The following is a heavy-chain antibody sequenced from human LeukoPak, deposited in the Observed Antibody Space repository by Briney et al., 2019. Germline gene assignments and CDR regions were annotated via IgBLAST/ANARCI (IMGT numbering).Heavy chain of an antibody. J-gene: IGHJ6*02. D-gene: IGHD4-17*01. V-gene: IGHV3-30*03. CDR1: GFTFNNYG. Sequence: PGGSLRLSCAASGFTFNNYGMLWVRQAPGKGLEWVAVTSYDGSDKHHADPVKGRFTIARDNSKNTLYLQMNSLRTEDTAVYYCARAMTTAPYYGMDVWGQGTTVTVSS. CDR2: TSYDGSDK. CDR3: ARAMTTAPYYGMDV.